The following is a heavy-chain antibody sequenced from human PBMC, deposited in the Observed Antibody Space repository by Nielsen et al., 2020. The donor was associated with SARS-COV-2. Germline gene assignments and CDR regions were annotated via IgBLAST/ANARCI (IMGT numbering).Heavy chain of an antibody. CDR1: GFTFDDYA. D-gene: IGHD6-13*01. CDR3: ARDINSSPYYFDY. Sequence: GESLKISCAASGFTFDDYAMHWVRQAPGKGLEWVAVLWSDGSNKYYADSVKGRFAISRDNSKNTVYLQMDSLRADDTAVYYCARDINSSPYYFDYWGQGALVTVSS. J-gene: IGHJ4*02. V-gene: IGHV3-30*09. CDR2: LWSDGSNK.